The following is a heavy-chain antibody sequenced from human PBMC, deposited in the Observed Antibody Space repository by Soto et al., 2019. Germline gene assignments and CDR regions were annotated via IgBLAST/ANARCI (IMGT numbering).Heavy chain of an antibody. J-gene: IGHJ4*02. CDR1: GFTFSSYS. V-gene: IGHV3-21*04. D-gene: IGHD3-22*01. CDR3: ARGATMIMVAPLGY. Sequence: EVQLVESGGGLVKPGGSLRLSCAASGFTFSSYSMNWVRQAPGKGLEWVSSISSSSSYIYYADSVKGRFTISRDNAKNSLYLQMNSLRVEDTAVYYCARGATMIMVAPLGYWGQGTLLTVSS. CDR2: ISSSSSYI.